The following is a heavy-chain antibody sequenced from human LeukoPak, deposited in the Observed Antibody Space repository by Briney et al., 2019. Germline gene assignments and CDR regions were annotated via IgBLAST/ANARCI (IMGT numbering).Heavy chain of an antibody. CDR2: ISGGGGST. Sequence: GGSLRLSCAASGFTFSSYAMSWVRQAPGKGLEWVSAISGGGGSTYYADSVKGRFTISRDNSKNTLYLQMNSLRAEDTAVYYCAKDSYDFWSGRFDYWGQGTLVTVSS. V-gene: IGHV3-23*01. D-gene: IGHD3-3*01. CDR1: GFTFSSYA. J-gene: IGHJ4*02. CDR3: AKDSYDFWSGRFDY.